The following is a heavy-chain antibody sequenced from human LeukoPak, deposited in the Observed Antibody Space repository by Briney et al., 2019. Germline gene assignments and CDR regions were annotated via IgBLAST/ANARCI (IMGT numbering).Heavy chain of an antibody. CDR3: ARDGIVGSPLFKFDY. D-gene: IGHD1-26*01. CDR2: ISCDGVNI. V-gene: IGHV3-30*04. CDR1: GFTFTNYA. J-gene: IGHJ4*02. Sequence: PGGSLRLSRAAPGFTFTNYAIHWVRQAPGKGLEWVAIISCDGVNIYYADSVKGRFTSSRDNSIHTLYLQMNSLRAEDTAVYYCARDGIVGSPLFKFDYGGQGTLVTVSS.